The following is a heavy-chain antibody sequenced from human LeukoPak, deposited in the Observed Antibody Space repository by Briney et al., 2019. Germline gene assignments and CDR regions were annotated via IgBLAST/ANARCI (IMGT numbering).Heavy chain of an antibody. CDR3: ARGGYGHWVDY. CDR1: GDSINSLDL. Sequence: SGTLSLTCTVSGDSINSLDLWSWVRQPPGKGLEWIGEMYLSGTTHSNPSVKSRVTISIDKSKNQFFLNLSSVTAADTAVYYCARGGYGHWVDYWGQGTLVTVSS. D-gene: IGHD5-12*01. V-gene: IGHV4-4*02. CDR2: MYLSGTT. J-gene: IGHJ4*02.